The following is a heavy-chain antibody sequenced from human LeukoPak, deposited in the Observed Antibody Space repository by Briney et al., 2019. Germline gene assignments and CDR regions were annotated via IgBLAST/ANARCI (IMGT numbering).Heavy chain of an antibody. Sequence: PGGSLRLSCAASGFTFSSYAMHWVRQAPGKGLEWVAVISYDGSNKYYADSVKGRFTISRDNSKNTLYLQMNSLRVEDTAVYYCAKTPLMTVTASNFDYWGQGTLVTVSS. J-gene: IGHJ4*02. V-gene: IGHV3-30-3*02. D-gene: IGHD4-11*01. CDR3: AKTPLMTVTASNFDY. CDR1: GFTFSSYA. CDR2: ISYDGSNK.